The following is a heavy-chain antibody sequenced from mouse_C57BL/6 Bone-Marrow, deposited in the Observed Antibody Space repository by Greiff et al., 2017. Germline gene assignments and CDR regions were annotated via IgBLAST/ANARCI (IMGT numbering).Heavy chain of an antibody. CDR1: GFTFSSYT. V-gene: IGHV5-9*01. J-gene: IGHJ2*01. Sequence: EVKVVESGGGLVKPGGSLKLSCAASGFTFSSYTMSWVRQTPEKRLEWVATISGGGGNTYYPDSVKGRFTISRDNAKNTLYLQMSSLRSEDTALYYCARLTTVVASYYFDYWGQGTTLTVSS. CDR3: ARLTTVVASYYFDY. CDR2: ISGGGGNT. D-gene: IGHD1-1*01.